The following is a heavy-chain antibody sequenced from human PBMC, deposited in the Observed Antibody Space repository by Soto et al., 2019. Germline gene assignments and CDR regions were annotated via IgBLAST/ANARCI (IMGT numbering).Heavy chain of an antibody. Sequence: GGSLRLSCAASGFTFSSYAMHWVRQAPGKGLEWVAVISYDGSNKYYADSVKGRFTISRDNSKNTLYLQMNSLRAEDTAVYFCARSHYFDSGTYACDVWGQGTLVTVSS. CDR1: GFTFSSYA. CDR2: ISYDGSNK. CDR3: ARSHYFDSGTYACDV. D-gene: IGHD3-10*01. J-gene: IGHJ3*01. V-gene: IGHV3-30-3*01.